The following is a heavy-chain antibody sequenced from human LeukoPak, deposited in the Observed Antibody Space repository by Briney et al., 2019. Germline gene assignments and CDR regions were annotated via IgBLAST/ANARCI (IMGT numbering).Heavy chain of an antibody. Sequence: GGSLRLSCAASGFTFDDYGMSWVRQAPGKGLEWVSGINWNGGSTVYADSVKGRFTISRDNAKNSLYLQMNSLRAEDTALYYCAREQVGASAVSYYYYMDVWGKGTTVTVSS. CDR2: INWNGGST. J-gene: IGHJ6*03. V-gene: IGHV3-20*04. D-gene: IGHD1-26*01. CDR1: GFTFDDYG. CDR3: AREQVGASAVSYYYYMDV.